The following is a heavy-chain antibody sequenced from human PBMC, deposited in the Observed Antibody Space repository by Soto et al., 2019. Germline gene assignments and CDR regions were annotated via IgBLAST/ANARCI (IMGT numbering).Heavy chain of an antibody. CDR2: ISGSGGST. CDR3: ANEKYSSGPPAYDY. V-gene: IGHV3-23*01. J-gene: IGHJ4*02. Sequence: RRLSCAASGFTFSSYAMSWVRQAPGKGLEWVSAISGSGGSTYYADSVKGRFTISRDNSKNTLYLQMNSLRAEDTAVYYCANEKYSSGPPAYDYWGQGTLVTVSS. CDR1: GFTFSSYA. D-gene: IGHD6-19*01.